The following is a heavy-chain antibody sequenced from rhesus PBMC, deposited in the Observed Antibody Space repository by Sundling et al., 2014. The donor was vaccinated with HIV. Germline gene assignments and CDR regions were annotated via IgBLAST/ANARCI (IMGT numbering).Heavy chain of an antibody. CDR3: ARANFDSGYYTDAFDF. CDR2: IYWDDDK. V-gene: IGHV2S1*01. J-gene: IGHJ3*01. Sequence: QVTLKESGPALVKPTQTLTLTCTFSGFSLSTSGMGVGWIRQPPGKALEWLASIYWDDDKYYSTSLKTRLTISKDTSKNQVVLTMTNMDPVDTATYYCARANFDSGYYTDAFDFWGQGLRVTVSS. CDR1: GFSLSTSGMG. D-gene: IGHD3-28*01.